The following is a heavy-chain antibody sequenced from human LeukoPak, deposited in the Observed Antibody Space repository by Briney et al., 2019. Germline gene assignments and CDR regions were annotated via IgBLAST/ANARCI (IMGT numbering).Heavy chain of an antibody. D-gene: IGHD3-22*01. CDR2: IYHTGIT. CDR1: GQSFSTGYY. Sequence: SETLSLTCVVAGQSFSTGYYWALIRQPPGKGLEWIGNIYHTGITYYNPSLKSRVTISLDKSRNHYSLELSSVTAADTAVYYCARDRHYYDSSGLYNWFDPWGQGTLVTVSS. J-gene: IGHJ5*02. V-gene: IGHV4-38-2*02. CDR3: ARDRHYYDSSGLYNWFDP.